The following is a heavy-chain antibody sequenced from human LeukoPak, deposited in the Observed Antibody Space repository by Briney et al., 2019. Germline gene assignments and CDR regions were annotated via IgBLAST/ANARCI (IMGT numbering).Heavy chain of an antibody. J-gene: IGHJ4*02. Sequence: GGSLRLSCVTSGFTFSNYAMRWVRQAPGKGLEWVSDITKSGRDTFYADSVKGRFTISRDNSKNTLYLQMNSLRAEDAAVYYCARHYTNVPAATMFPGLWGQGTLVTVSS. CDR1: GFTFSNYA. CDR3: ARHYTNVPAATMFPGL. CDR2: ITKSGRDT. V-gene: IGHV3-23*01. D-gene: IGHD2-2*01.